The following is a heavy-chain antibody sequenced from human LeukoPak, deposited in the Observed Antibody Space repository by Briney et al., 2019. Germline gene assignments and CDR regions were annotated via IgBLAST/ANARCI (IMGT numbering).Heavy chain of an antibody. CDR2: INWNGGST. D-gene: IGHD3-22*01. V-gene: IGHV3-20*04. CDR3: AKDYYYDSNHFDY. CDR1: GFTFDDYD. J-gene: IGHJ4*02. Sequence: GGSLRLSCAASGFTFDDYDMSWVRQGPGKGLEWVSGINWNGGSTGYADSVKGRFTISRDNAKNSLDLQMNSLRAEDTAVYYCAKDYYYDSNHFDYWGQGTLVTVSS.